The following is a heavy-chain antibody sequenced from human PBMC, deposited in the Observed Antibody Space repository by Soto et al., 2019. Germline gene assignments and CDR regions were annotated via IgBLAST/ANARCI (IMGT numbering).Heavy chain of an antibody. CDR3: ARDQGGYSGYDQVYYYYGMDV. J-gene: IGHJ6*02. D-gene: IGHD5-12*01. V-gene: IGHV3-21*01. Sequence: GGSLRLSCAASGFTFSSYSMNWVRQAPGKGLEWVSSTSSSSSYIYYADSVKGRFTISRDNAKNSLYLQMNSLRAEDTAVYYCARDQGGYSGYDQVYYYYGMDVWGQGTTVTVS. CDR1: GFTFSSYS. CDR2: TSSSSSYI.